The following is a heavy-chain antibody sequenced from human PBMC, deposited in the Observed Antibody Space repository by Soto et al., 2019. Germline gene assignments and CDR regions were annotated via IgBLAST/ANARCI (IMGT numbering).Heavy chain of an antibody. CDR1: GFTFSSYA. CDR2: ISSNGGST. D-gene: IGHD6-13*01. CDR3: VKGLTGIAAAGTGRAFDI. V-gene: IGHV3-64D*08. Sequence: GGSLRLSCSASGFTFSSYAMHWFRQAPGKGLEYVSAISSNGGSTYYADSVKGRFTISRDNSKNTLYLQMSSLRAEDTAVYYCVKGLTGIAAAGTGRAFDIWGQGTRVTVAS. J-gene: IGHJ3*02.